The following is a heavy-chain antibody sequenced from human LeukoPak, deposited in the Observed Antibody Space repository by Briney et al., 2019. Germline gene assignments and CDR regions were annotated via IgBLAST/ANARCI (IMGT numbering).Heavy chain of an antibody. D-gene: IGHD3-22*01. Sequence: SETLSLTCTVSGGSLSSGGYYWSWIRQHPGKGLEWIGYIYYSGSTYYNPSLKSRVTISIDTSKNQFSLRLSSVTAADTAVYYCAREDDNSAYYLNHDTYDIWGQGTKVTVSS. V-gene: IGHV4-31*03. CDR3: AREDDNSAYYLNHDTYDI. CDR1: GGSLSSGGYY. J-gene: IGHJ3*02. CDR2: IYYSGST.